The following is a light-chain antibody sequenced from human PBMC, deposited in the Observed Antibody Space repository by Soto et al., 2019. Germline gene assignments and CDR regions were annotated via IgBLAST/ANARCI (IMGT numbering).Light chain of an antibody. CDR1: QSLVYRDGNAY. CDR3: RQCTHCHQT. V-gene: IGKV2-30*01. CDR2: KAS. J-gene: IGKJ1*01. Sequence: DVVMTQSPLSLPVTLGQPASISCRSSQSLVYRDGNAYLNWFQQRPGQSPRRLIYKASRRNSGVQARFSGSRSGTDFTLQIKRVDAGDVGLYRCRQCTHCHQTFGRGPRVEI.